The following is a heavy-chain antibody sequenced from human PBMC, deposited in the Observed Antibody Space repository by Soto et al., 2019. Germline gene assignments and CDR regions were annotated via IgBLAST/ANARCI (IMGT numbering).Heavy chain of an antibody. Sequence: QVQLVESGGGVVQPGRSLRLSCAASGFTFSSYGMHWVRQAPGKGLEWVAVISFDGTNKYYADSVKGRFTISRDNSKNTLYVQMTSLTTEDTGVYYCATGWYGTTVTPDFDFWGQGTLVTASS. J-gene: IGHJ4*02. CDR2: ISFDGTNK. D-gene: IGHD4-17*01. CDR3: ATGWYGTTVTPDFDF. CDR1: GFTFSSYG. V-gene: IGHV3-30*03.